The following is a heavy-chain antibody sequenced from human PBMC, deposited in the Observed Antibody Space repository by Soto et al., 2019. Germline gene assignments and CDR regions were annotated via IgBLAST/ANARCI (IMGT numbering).Heavy chain of an antibody. J-gene: IGHJ6*02. CDR2: IRGSATTT. D-gene: IGHD2-21*02. Sequence: EVQLLESGGGLVQPGGSLRLSCVASGFTFRNYAMSWVRQAPGKGLEWVSAIRGSATTTYYADSVKGRFNISRDNSKNTLYLQMNSLRVEDTAIYYCVKDIVEVTPGMDVWGQGTTVTVSS. CDR3: VKDIVEVTPGMDV. CDR1: GFTFRNYA. V-gene: IGHV3-23*01.